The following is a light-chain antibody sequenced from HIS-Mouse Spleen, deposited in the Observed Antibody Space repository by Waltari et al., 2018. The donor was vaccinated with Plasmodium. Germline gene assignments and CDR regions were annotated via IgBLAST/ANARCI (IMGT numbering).Light chain of an antibody. CDR1: SRADGGSDL. J-gene: IGLJ1*01. CDR3: CSYAGSSTYV. Sequence: QSALTHLAPVPTSPGPSFTTTCTGTSRADGGSDLLSWYQQHPGKAPKPMIYAGSQRPSGVSNRFSGSKSGNTASLTISGLQAEDEADYYCCSYAGSSTYVFGTGTNVTVL. CDR2: AGS. V-gene: IGLV2-23*01.